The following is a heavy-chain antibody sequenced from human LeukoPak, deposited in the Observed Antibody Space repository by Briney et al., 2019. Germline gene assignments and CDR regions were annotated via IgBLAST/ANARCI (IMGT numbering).Heavy chain of an antibody. V-gene: IGHV4-34*01. Sequence: SETLSLTCAVYGGSFSNYYWIWTRQPPGKGLEWIGELHPGGYTDYNPSLQSRTTISVDTSKNHLSLKLSSVTAADTAVYYCSRGRDEYKGGNSWGQGTLVTVSS. CDR1: GGSFSNYY. J-gene: IGHJ4*02. D-gene: IGHD5-24*01. CDR3: SRGRDEYKGGNS. CDR2: LHPGGYT.